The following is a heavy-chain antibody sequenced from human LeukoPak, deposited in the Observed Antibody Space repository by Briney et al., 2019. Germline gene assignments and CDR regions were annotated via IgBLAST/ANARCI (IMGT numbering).Heavy chain of an antibody. CDR1: GYTFTSYG. Sequence: EASVKVSCKASGYTFTSYGISWVRQAPGQGLEWMGWISAYNGNINYAQKLQGRVTMTTDTSTSTAYMELRSLRSDDTAVYYCARAGYSSGWYPTKAFDYWGQGTLVTVSS. J-gene: IGHJ4*02. D-gene: IGHD6-19*01. CDR2: ISAYNGNI. V-gene: IGHV1-18*04. CDR3: ARAGYSSGWYPTKAFDY.